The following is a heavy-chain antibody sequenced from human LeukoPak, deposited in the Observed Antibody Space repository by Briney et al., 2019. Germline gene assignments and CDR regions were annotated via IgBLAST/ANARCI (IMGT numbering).Heavy chain of an antibody. D-gene: IGHD3-9*01. CDR2: ISAYNGNT. CDR3: ARDLRRYFDFDP. CDR1: GYTFTSYG. V-gene: IGHV1-18*01. J-gene: IGHJ5*02. Sequence: ASVKVSCKASGYTFTSYGISWVRQAPGQGLEGMGWISAYNGNTNYAQKLQGRVTMTTDTSTSTAYMELRSLRSDDTAVYYCARDLRRYFDFDPWGQGTLVTVSS.